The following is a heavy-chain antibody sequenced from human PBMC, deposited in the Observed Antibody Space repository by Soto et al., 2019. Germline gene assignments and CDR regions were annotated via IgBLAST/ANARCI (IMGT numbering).Heavy chain of an antibody. Sequence: PSETLSLTCAVSGGSIGSGGYSWSWIRQPPGKGLEWIGYIYHSESTYYNPSLKSRVTISVDRSKNQFSLKLSSVTAADTAVYYCARGWREFDYWGQGTLVTVSS. CDR1: GGSIGSGGYS. D-gene: IGHD1-1*01. CDR3: ARGWREFDY. CDR2: IYHSEST. J-gene: IGHJ4*02. V-gene: IGHV4-30-2*01.